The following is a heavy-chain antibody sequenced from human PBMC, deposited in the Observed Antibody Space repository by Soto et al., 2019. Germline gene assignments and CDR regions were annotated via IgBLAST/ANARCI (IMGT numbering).Heavy chain of an antibody. CDR3: ARDSLGVDYDYIWGSYRGIDY. CDR1: GFTFSSYW. CDR2: IKQDGSEK. V-gene: IGHV3-7*01. D-gene: IGHD3-16*02. Sequence: GGSLRLSCAASGFTFSSYWMSWVRQAPGKGLEWVANIKQDGSEKYYVDSVKGRFTISRDNVKNSLYLQMNSLRAEDTAVYYCARDSLGVDYDYIWGSYRGIDYWGQGTLVTVSS. J-gene: IGHJ4*02.